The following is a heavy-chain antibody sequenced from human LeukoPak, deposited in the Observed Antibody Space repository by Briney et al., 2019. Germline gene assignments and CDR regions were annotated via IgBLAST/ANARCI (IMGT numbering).Heavy chain of an antibody. D-gene: IGHD2-2*01. CDR3: ARRYCSSTTCYDWLDP. CDR2: IDPSDSYA. Sequence: GGSLKISRRGSGYTFSTHWINWVRQIPGKGLEWRGRIDPSDSYADYSPSFQGHVTISADKSISTAYLQWSSLKASDTAMYYCARRYCSSTTCYDWLDPWGQGALVTVSS. J-gene: IGHJ5*02. V-gene: IGHV5-10-1*01. CDR1: GYTFSTHW.